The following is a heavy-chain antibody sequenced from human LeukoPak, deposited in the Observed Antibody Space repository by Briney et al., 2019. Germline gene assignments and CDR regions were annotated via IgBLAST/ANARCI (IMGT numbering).Heavy chain of an antibody. V-gene: IGHV1-46*01. CDR1: GHTFTSYY. J-gene: IGHJ4*02. CDR3: ARGHPSATGYSSGWYFHY. D-gene: IGHD6-19*01. CDR2: INPSADST. Sequence: ASVKVSCKASGHTFTSYYIHWVRQAPGQGLEWMGIINPSADSTNYAQKFQGRVTMTRDMSTSTVYMDLSSLTSEDTAVYYCARGHPSATGYSSGWYFHYWGQGTLVTVSS.